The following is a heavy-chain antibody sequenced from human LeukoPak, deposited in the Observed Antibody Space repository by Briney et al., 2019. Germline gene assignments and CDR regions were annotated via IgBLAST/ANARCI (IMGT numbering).Heavy chain of an antibody. J-gene: IGHJ4*02. D-gene: IGHD3-3*01. V-gene: IGHV3-73*01. CDR2: IRSKANSYAT. Sequence: GGSLRLSCAASGFTFSGSAMHWVRQASGKGLEWVGRIRSKANSYATAYAASVKGRFTISRDDSKNTAYLQMNSLKTEDTAVYYCTYAFWSGYYTRNFDYWGQGTLVTVTS. CDR1: GFTFSGSA. CDR3: TYAFWSGYYTRNFDY.